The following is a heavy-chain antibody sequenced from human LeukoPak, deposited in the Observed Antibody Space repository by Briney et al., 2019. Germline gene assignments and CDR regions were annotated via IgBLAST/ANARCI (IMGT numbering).Heavy chain of an antibody. J-gene: IGHJ2*01. Sequence: PSETLSLTCTVSGGSISSSSYYWGWIRQPPGKGLEWIGSIYYTANTYYNSSLKSRVTISVDTSKNQFSLKLSSVTAADTAVYYCARQIWDAFGHWYFDLWGRGTLVTVSS. V-gene: IGHV4-39*01. D-gene: IGHD3-3*02. CDR1: GGSISSSSYY. CDR2: IYYTANT. CDR3: ARQIWDAFGHWYFDL.